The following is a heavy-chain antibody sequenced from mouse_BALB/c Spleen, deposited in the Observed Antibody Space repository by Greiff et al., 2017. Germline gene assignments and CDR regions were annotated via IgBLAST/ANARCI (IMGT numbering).Heavy chain of an antibody. CDR3: ARYYYGSSYLYYYAMDY. V-gene: IGHV1-9*01. CDR1: GYTFSSYW. CDR2: ILPGSGST. J-gene: IGHJ4*01. Sequence: QVQLQQSGAELMKPGASVKISCKATGYTFSSYWIEWVKQRPGHGLEWIGEILPGSGSTNYNEKFKGKATFTADTSSNTAYMQLSSLTSEDSAVYYCARYYYGSSYLYYYAMDYWGQGTSVTVSS. D-gene: IGHD1-1*01.